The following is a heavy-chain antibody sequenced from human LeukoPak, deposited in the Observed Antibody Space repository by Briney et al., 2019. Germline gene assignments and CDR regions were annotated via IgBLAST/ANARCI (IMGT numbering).Heavy chain of an antibody. Sequence: GGSLRLSCAASGFTFSSYAMSWVRQAPGKGLEWVSAISGSGGSTYYADSVKGRFTISRDNSKNTLYLQMNSLRAEDTAVYYCAKPRGAVARDARRCYFDYWGQGTLVTVSS. D-gene: IGHD6-19*01. CDR2: ISGSGGST. J-gene: IGHJ4*02. CDR1: GFTFSSYA. CDR3: AKPRGAVARDARRCYFDY. V-gene: IGHV3-23*01.